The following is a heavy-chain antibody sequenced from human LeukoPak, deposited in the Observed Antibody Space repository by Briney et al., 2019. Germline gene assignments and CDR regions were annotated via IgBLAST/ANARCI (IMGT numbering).Heavy chain of an antibody. Sequence: KPSETLSLTCTVSGGSISSHYWSWIRQPPGKGLEWIGYIYYSGSTNYNPSLKGRVTISVDTSKNQFSLKLSSVTAADTAVYYCARTYCSSTSCSDYWGQGTLVTVSS. CDR2: IYYSGST. V-gene: IGHV4-59*11. J-gene: IGHJ4*02. D-gene: IGHD2-2*01. CDR3: ARTYCSSTSCSDY. CDR1: GGSISSHY.